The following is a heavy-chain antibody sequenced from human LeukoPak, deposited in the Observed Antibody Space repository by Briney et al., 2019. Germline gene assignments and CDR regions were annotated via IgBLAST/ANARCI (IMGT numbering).Heavy chain of an antibody. Sequence: SQTLSLTCTVSGGSISDYYWIWIRKPPGKGLEWVGDIYSSRSTNYNPSLKSRVSISVDTSKNQFSLKSRSLTAADTSVYYCARWNEGCDYWGQGTLVTVSS. J-gene: IGHJ4*02. CDR1: GGSISDYY. D-gene: IGHD1-1*01. CDR2: IYSSRST. CDR3: ARWNEGCDY. V-gene: IGHV4-59*01.